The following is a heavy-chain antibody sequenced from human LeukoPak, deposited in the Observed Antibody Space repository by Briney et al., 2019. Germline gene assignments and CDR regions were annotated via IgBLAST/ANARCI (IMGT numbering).Heavy chain of an antibody. CDR1: GYTFTSYG. CDR3: ARDRWSVAAAGIIFDS. D-gene: IGHD6-13*01. CDR2: ISAYNGNT. J-gene: IGHJ5*01. Sequence: ASVKVSCKASGYTFTSYGISWVRQAPGQGLEWMGWISAYNGNTNYAQKLQGRVTMTTDTSTSTAYMELRSLRSDDTAVYYCARDRWSVAAAGIIFDSWGQGTLVTVSS. V-gene: IGHV1-18*01.